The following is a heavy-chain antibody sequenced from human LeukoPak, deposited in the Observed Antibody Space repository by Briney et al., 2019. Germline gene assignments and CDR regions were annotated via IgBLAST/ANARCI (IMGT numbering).Heavy chain of an antibody. V-gene: IGHV4-30-2*01. CDR1: GGSISSGGYS. CDR2: IYHSGST. J-gene: IGHJ6*04. D-gene: IGHD1-1*01. CDR3: AGAGRRGYYGMDV. Sequence: PSETLSLTCAVSGGSISSGGYSWSWIRQPPGKGLEWIGYIYHSGSTYYNPSLKSRVTISVDRSKNQFSLKLSSVTAADTAVYYCAGAGRRGYYGMDVWGKGTTVTVSS.